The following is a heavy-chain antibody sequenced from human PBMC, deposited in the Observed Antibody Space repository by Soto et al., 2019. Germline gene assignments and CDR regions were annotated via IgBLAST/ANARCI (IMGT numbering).Heavy chain of an antibody. J-gene: IGHJ4*02. D-gene: IGHD5-12*01. V-gene: IGHV3-53*01. CDR3: ASGENGYNKFYFDF. CDR1: GVSIISHY. CDR2: IYAGGST. Sequence: GGSLRLSCAASGVSIISHYMAWVRQAPGKGLEWIPLIYAGGSTFYADSVKGRFTISRDNSKNTLYLQMDSLTAEDTAVYYCASGENGYNKFYFDFWGQGTLVTVSS.